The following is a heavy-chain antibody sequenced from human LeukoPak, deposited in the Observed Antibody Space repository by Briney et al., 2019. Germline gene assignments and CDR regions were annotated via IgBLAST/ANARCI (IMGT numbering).Heavy chain of an antibody. D-gene: IGHD2-21*02. CDR3: ARLPIVVVTASPGQGLIDY. Sequence: PSETLSLTCTVSGGSISSSSYYWGWIRQPPGKGLEWIGSIYYSGSTYYNPSLKNRVTISVDTSKNQFSLKLSSVTAADTAVYYCARLPIVVVTASPGQGLIDYWGQGTLVTVSS. CDR1: GGSISSSSYY. V-gene: IGHV4-39*01. CDR2: IYYSGST. J-gene: IGHJ4*02.